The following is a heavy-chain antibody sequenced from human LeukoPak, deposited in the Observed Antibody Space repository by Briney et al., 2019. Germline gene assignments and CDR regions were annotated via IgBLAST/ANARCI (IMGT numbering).Heavy chain of an antibody. CDR3: ARDRSSGWYVYDY. J-gene: IGHJ4*02. CDR2: IYSGSST. Sequence: PGGSLRLSCVASGFPFNSNYMSWVRQAPGKGLEWVSVIYSGSSTYYAESVKGRFTISRNTSKNTLYLQMNSLRADDTAVYYCARDRSSGWYVYDYWGQGTLVTVSS. V-gene: IGHV3-53*01. CDR1: GFPFNSNY. D-gene: IGHD6-19*01.